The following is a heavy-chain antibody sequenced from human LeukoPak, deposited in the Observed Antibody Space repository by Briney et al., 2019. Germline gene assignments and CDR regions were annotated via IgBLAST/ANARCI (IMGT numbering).Heavy chain of an antibody. CDR3: ARGSYCSSTSCYAGSHYGMDV. CDR1: GGTFSSYA. J-gene: IGHJ6*02. CDR2: IIPILGIA. Sequence: GASVKVSCQASGGTFSSYAISWVRQAPGQGLEWMGRIIPILGIANYAQKFQGRVTITADKSTSTAYMELSSLRSEDTAVYYCARGSYCSSTSCYAGSHYGMDVWGQGTTVTVSS. V-gene: IGHV1-69*04. D-gene: IGHD2-2*01.